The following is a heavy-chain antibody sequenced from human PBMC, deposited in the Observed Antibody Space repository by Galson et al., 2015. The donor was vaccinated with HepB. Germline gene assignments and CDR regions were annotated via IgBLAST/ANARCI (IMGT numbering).Heavy chain of an antibody. Sequence: TLSLTCTVSGGSISSYYWSWIRQPPGKGLEWIGYIYYSGSTNYNPSLKSRVTISVDTSKNQFSLKLSSVTAADTAVYYCARRRLVGGTDAFDIWGQGTMVTVSS. CDR3: ARRRLVGGTDAFDI. CDR2: IYYSGST. CDR1: GGSISSYY. V-gene: IGHV4-59*08. J-gene: IGHJ3*02. D-gene: IGHD2-8*02.